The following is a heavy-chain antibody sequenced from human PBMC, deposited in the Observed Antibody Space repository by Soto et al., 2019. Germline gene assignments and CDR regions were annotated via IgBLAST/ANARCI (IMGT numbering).Heavy chain of an antibody. Sequence: SETLSLTCTVSGGSISSYYWSWIRQPPGKGLEWIGYIYYSGSTNYNPSLKSRVTISVDTSKNQFSLKLSSVTAADTAVYYCARGVLNWYFDLWGRGTLVTVSS. J-gene: IGHJ2*01. CDR2: IYYSGST. CDR1: GGSISSYY. V-gene: IGHV4-59*01. CDR3: ARGVLNWYFDL.